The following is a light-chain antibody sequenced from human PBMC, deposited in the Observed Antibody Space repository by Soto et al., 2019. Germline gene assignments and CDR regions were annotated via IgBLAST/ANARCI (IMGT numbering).Light chain of an antibody. CDR3: QQSFGSPPIT. CDR2: VAS. Sequence: DIQMTQSPSSLSASLGDTVTISCRASQNIENYLHWYQQKAGKAPEVLVYVASVLKDGVSSRFSGSGYGTDFTLTITNLQPEDFAMDYCQQSFGSPPITFGQGTRLDIK. J-gene: IGKJ5*01. V-gene: IGKV1-39*01. CDR1: QNIENY.